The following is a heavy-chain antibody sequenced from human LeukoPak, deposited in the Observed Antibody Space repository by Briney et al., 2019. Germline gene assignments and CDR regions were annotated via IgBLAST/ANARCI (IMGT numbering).Heavy chain of an antibody. CDR2: LSGSGGST. CDR1: GFTFSSYA. J-gene: IGHJ4*02. V-gene: IGHV3-23*01. CDR3: AKERFIFVVARTDY. Sequence: GGSLRLSRAASGFTFSSYAMSWVRQAPGKGLEWVSALSGSGGSTYYADSVEGRFTISRDNSKNTLYLQMNSLRAEDTAVYYCAKERFIFVVARTDYWGQGTLVTVSS. D-gene: IGHD2-15*01.